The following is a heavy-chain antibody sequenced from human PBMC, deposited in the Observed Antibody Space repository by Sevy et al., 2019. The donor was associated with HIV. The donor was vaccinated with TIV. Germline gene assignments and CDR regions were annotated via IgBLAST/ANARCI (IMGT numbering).Heavy chain of an antibody. Sequence: GGSLRLSCAASGFIFSGYGMHWVRQAPGRGLEWVSFISFDGNKKYYAEFVKGRFTISKDTSKNTLFLEMNILRAEDTAVYFCAREERGFYEYNTGYYADGQSVDYWGQGTLVTVSS. CDR3: AREERGFYEYNTGYYADGQSVDY. V-gene: IGHV3-30*03. J-gene: IGHJ4*01. D-gene: IGHD3-22*01. CDR1: GFIFSGYG. CDR2: ISFDGNKK.